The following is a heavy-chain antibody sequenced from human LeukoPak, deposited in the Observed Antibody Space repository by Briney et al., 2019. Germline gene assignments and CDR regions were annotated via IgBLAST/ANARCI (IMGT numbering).Heavy chain of an antibody. CDR3: ARHFAGYSYGYDYYYYMDV. CDR2: INHSGST. V-gene: IGHV4-34*01. CDR1: GGSFSGYY. Sequence: SETLSLTCAVYGGSFSGYYWSWIRQPPGKGLEWIGEINHSGSTNYNPSLKSRVTISVDTSKNQFSLKLSSVTAADTAVYYCARHFAGYSYGYDYYYYMDVWGKGTTVTISS. D-gene: IGHD5-18*01. J-gene: IGHJ6*03.